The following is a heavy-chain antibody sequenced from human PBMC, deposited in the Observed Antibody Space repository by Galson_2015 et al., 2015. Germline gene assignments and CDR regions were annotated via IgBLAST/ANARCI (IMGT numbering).Heavy chain of an antibody. Sequence: SLRLSCAASGFTFSSYSMNWVRQAPGKGLEWVSYISSSSSTIYYADSVKGRFTISRDNAKNSLYLQMNSLRDEDTAVYYCARVTMVRGVTWFDPWGQGTLVTVSS. V-gene: IGHV3-48*02. CDR2: ISSSSSTI. CDR3: ARVTMVRGVTWFDP. J-gene: IGHJ5*02. D-gene: IGHD3-10*01. CDR1: GFTFSSYS.